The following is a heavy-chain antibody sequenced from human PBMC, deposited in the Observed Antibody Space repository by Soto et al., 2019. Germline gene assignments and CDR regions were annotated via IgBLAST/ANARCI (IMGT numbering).Heavy chain of an antibody. D-gene: IGHD3-22*01. CDR3: AKGSGYDYYYDMDV. CDR2: ISGSGGTT. J-gene: IGHJ6*02. CDR1: GFTFSSYA. V-gene: IGHV3-23*01. Sequence: QPGGSLRLSCAASGFTFSSYAMSWVRQAPGKGLEWVSPISGSGGTTYYADSVKGRFTISRDNSKNTLCLQMNSLRAEDTAVYYCAKGSGYDYYYDMDVWGQGTTVTVSS.